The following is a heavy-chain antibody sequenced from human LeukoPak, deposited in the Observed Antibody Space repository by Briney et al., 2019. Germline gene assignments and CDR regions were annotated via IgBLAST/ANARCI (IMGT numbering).Heavy chain of an antibody. CDR1: GGSISSGGYY. V-gene: IGHV4-31*03. Sequence: SQTLSLTCTVSGGSISSGGYYWSWIRQHPGTGLEWIGYIYYSGSTYYNPSLKSRVTISVDTSKNQFSLKLSSVTAADTAVYYCARDSDAGLRDAFDIWGQGTMITVSS. CDR2: IYYSGST. D-gene: IGHD4-17*01. CDR3: ARDSDAGLRDAFDI. J-gene: IGHJ3*02.